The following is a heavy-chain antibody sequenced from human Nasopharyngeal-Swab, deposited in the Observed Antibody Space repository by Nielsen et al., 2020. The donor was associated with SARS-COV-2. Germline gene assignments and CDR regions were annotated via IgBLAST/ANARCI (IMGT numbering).Heavy chain of an antibody. V-gene: IGHV3-33*01. CDR1: GFTFSSYG. J-gene: IGHJ4*02. D-gene: IGHD6-13*01. CDR3: ARVVSGSSWTFDY. Sequence: GESLKIPCAASGFTFSSYGMHRVRQAPGKGLEWVAVIWYDGSNKYYADSVKGRFTISRDNSKNTLYLQMNSLRAEDTAVYYCARVVSGSSWTFDYWGQGTLVTVSS. CDR2: IWYDGSNK.